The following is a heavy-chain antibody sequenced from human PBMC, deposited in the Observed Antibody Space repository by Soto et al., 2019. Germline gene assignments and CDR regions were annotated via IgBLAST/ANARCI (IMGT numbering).Heavy chain of an antibody. D-gene: IGHD6-6*01. CDR2: IKQDGSEK. Sequence: GVSNRLSSAAAGLTFSSYGRSWVSQAPGKGLEWVANIKQDGSEKYYVDSVKGRFTISRDNAKNSLYLQMNSLRAEDTAVYYCARDSFGSSSVWGQGTLVTVSS. CDR1: GLTFSSYG. V-gene: IGHV3-7*03. J-gene: IGHJ4*02. CDR3: ARDSFGSSSV.